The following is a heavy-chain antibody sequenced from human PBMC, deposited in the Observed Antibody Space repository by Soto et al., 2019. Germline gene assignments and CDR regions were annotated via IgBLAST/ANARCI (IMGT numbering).Heavy chain of an antibody. Sequence: ASVKVSCKASGYTFTGYYMHRVRQAPGQGLEWMGWINPNSGGTNYAQKFQGRVTMTRDTSISTAYMELSRLRSDDTAVYYCARVETYFRNPDKKHTYDSSGYYFSLFFDYWGQGTLVTVSS. V-gene: IGHV1-2*02. J-gene: IGHJ4*02. D-gene: IGHD3-22*01. CDR1: GYTFTGYY. CDR2: INPNSGGT. CDR3: ARVETYFRNPDKKHTYDSSGYYFSLFFDY.